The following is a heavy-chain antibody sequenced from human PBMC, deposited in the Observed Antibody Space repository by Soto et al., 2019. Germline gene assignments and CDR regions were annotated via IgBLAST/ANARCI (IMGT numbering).Heavy chain of an antibody. CDR3: ARQWVGWFDP. J-gene: IGHJ5*02. Sequence: PSETLSLTCTVSGGSISSYYWSWIRQPPGKGLEWIGYIYYSGSTNCNPSLKSRVTISVDTSKNQFSLKLSSVTAADTAVYYCARQWVGWFDPWGQGTLVTVSS. CDR1: GGSISSYY. V-gene: IGHV4-59*08. D-gene: IGHD2-15*01. CDR2: IYYSGST.